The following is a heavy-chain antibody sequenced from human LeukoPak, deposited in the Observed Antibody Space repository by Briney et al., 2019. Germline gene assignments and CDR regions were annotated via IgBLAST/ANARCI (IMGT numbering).Heavy chain of an antibody. CDR1: GVSVSDGRYY. V-gene: IGHV4-31*03. J-gene: IGHJ3*02. CDR2: KYYSGSA. CDR3: ATPYCSGISCLDVFNM. Sequence: SQTLSLTCNVSGVSVSDGRYYWTWIRQHPGKGLEWIGYKYYSGSAKYNPSLKSRLTISIDTSKNQFSLQLSSATAADTATYYCATPYCSGISCLDVFNMWGQGRRVTVSS. D-gene: IGHD2-2*01.